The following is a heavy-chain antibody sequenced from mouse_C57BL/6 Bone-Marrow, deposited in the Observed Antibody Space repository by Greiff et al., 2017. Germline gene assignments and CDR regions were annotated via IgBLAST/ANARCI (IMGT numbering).Heavy chain of an antibody. CDR1: GYTFTSYG. V-gene: IGHV1-81*01. Sequence: QVQLKESGAELARPGASVKLSCKASGYTFTSYGISWVKQRTGQGLEWIGEIYPRSGNTYYNEKFKGKATLTADKSSSTAYMELRSLTSEDSAVYFCAREDYGSSPWFAYWGRGTLVTVSA. D-gene: IGHD1-1*01. CDR3: AREDYGSSPWFAY. J-gene: IGHJ3*01. CDR2: IYPRSGNT.